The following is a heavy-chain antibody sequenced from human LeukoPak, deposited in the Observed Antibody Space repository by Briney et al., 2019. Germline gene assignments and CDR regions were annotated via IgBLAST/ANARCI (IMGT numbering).Heavy chain of an antibody. CDR3: ARRIDGYNTNYFDY. CDR2: ISTSGRYI. V-gene: IGHV3-21*01. CDR1: GFTFSRYS. D-gene: IGHD5-24*01. Sequence: GGSLRHSCAASGFTFSRYSMNWVRQAPGKGLQWVSSISTSGRYIYYADSLKGRFTISRDNGKNSLYLQMNSLSAEDTALYYCARRIDGYNTNYFDYWGQGTLVTVSS. J-gene: IGHJ4*02.